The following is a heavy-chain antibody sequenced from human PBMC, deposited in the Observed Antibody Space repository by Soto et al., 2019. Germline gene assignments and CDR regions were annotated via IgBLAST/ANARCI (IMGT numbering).Heavy chain of an antibody. CDR1: GFTFSSYE. Sequence: PGGSLRLSCAASGFTFSSYEMNWVRQAPGKGLEWVSYISSSGSTIYYADSVKGRFTISRDDAKNSLYLQMNSLRAEDTAVYYCARDYDILTDDASGIDYWGQGTLVTVSS. CDR3: ARDYDILTDDASGIDY. D-gene: IGHD3-9*01. CDR2: ISSSGSTI. J-gene: IGHJ4*02. V-gene: IGHV3-48*03.